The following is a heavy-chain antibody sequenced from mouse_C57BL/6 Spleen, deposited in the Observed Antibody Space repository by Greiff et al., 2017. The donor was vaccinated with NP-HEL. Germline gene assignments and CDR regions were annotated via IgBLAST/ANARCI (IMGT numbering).Heavy chain of an antibody. CDR1: GFTFSDYY. Sequence: DVMLVESEGGLVQPGSSMKLSCTASGFTFSDYYMAWVRQVPEKGLEWVANINYDGSSTYYLDSLKSRFIISRDNAKNILYLQMSSLKSEDTATYYCARAVITTVVATGYFDVWGTGTTVTVSS. CDR3: ARAVITTVVATGYFDV. J-gene: IGHJ1*03. V-gene: IGHV5-16*01. D-gene: IGHD1-1*01. CDR2: INYDGSST.